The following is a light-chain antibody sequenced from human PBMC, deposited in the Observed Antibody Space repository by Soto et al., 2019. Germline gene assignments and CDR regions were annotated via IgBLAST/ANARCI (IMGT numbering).Light chain of an antibody. J-gene: IGLJ2*01. CDR2: LNSDGSH. V-gene: IGLV4-69*01. Sequence: QPVLTQSPSASASLGASVKLTCTLSRGHSSYAIAWHQQQPEKGPRYLIKLNSDGSHSKGDGIPDRFSGSSSGAERYLTISSLQSEDEADYYCQTWGTGNVFGGGTKLTVL. CDR1: RGHSSYA. CDR3: QTWGTGNV.